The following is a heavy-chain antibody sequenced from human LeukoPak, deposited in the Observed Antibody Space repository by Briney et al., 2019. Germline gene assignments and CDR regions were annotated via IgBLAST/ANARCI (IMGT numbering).Heavy chain of an antibody. D-gene: IGHD4-17*01. CDR2: IYYSGST. J-gene: IGHJ5*02. CDR3: ARGGTTVTTNNWFDP. V-gene: IGHV4-59*12. CDR1: GGSISSDY. Sequence: SETLSLTCTVSGGSISSDYWSWIRQPPGKGLEWIGYIYYSGSTNYNPSLKSRVTISVDTSKNQFSLKLSSVTAADTAVYYCARGGTTVTTNNWFDPWGQGTLVTVSS.